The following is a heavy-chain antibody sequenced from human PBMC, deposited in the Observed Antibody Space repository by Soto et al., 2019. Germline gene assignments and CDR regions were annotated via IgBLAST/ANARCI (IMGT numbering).Heavy chain of an antibody. V-gene: IGHV2-70*01. CDR2: IDWDDDK. CDR1: GFSLITSLMF. D-gene: IGHD1-26*01. CDR3: ARTLLQIHYGMDV. Sequence: SGPTLVNPTQTLTLTCTFSGFSLITSLMFVSLILQPPGKALEWLALIDWDDDKYYSTSLKTRLTISKDTSKNQVVLTMTNMDPVDTATYYCARTLLQIHYGMDVWGQGTTVTVSS. J-gene: IGHJ6*02.